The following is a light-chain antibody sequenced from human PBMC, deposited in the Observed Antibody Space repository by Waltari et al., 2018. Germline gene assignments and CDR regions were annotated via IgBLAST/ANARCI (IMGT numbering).Light chain of an antibody. CDR1: SSNIGNNA. Sequence: QSVLTQPPSVSEAPRQRVTISCSGSSSNIGNNAVHWYQQLPGKAPKLLIYYDDLLPSGVSDRFSGSKSGTSASLAISGLQSEDEADYYCATWDDGLSWVFGGGTKLTVL. CDR2: YDD. V-gene: IGLV1-36*01. J-gene: IGLJ3*02. CDR3: ATWDDGLSWV.